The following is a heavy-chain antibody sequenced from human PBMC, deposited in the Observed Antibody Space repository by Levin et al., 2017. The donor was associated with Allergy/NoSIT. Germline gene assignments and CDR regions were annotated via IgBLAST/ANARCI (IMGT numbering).Heavy chain of an antibody. J-gene: IGHJ5*02. D-gene: IGHD2-15*01. CDR3: ARHRGYCQDP. V-gene: IGHV4-4*02. CDR2: IYFTGAI. Sequence: GSLRLSCAVSGDSLITSNWWSWVRQPPGKGLEWIGQIYFTGAISYNPSLKSRVTISIDKSNNQVSLRLNSVTAADTAIYYCARHRGYCQDPWGQGTLVTVSS. CDR1: GDSLITSNW.